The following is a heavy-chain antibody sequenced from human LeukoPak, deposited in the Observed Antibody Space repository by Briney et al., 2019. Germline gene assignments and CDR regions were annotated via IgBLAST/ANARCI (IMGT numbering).Heavy chain of an antibody. V-gene: IGHV4-34*01. D-gene: IGHD1-26*01. CDR3: ASQGHHGKIVGTTLSYFYMDV. Sequence: PSETLSLTCAVYGRSFSGYYWSWIRQPPGKGLEWIGEINNSGSTNYNPYLMSRVTISVDTSKNQFSLKLSSVTAADTAFYDCASQGHHGKIVGTTLSYFYMDVWGKGTTVTVSS. CDR2: INNSGST. J-gene: IGHJ6*03. CDR1: GRSFSGYY.